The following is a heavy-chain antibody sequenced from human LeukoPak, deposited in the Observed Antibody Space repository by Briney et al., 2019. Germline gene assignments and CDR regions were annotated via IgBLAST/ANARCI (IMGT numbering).Heavy chain of an antibody. V-gene: IGHV1-69*05. Sequence: SVKVSCKASGGTFSSYAISWVRQAPGQGLEWMGGIIPIFGTANYAQKFQGRVTMTRNTSISTAYMELSSLRSEDTAVYYCARVVEQQLGAFDIWGQGTMVTVSS. J-gene: IGHJ3*02. CDR2: IIPIFGTA. D-gene: IGHD6-13*01. CDR1: GGTFSSYA. CDR3: ARVVEQQLGAFDI.